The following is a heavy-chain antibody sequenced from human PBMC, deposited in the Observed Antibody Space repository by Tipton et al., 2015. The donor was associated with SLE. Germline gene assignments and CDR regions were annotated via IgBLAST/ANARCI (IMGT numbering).Heavy chain of an antibody. V-gene: IGHV3-15*01. J-gene: IGHJ3*02. CDR3: TTGIVWDAFDI. CDR2: IKSKTDGGTT. CDR1: GFTFSNAW. D-gene: IGHD3-22*01. Sequence: SLRLSCAASGFTFSNAWMSWVRQAPGKGLEWVGRIKSKTDGGTTDYAAPVKGRFTISRDDSKNTLYLQMNSLKTEDTAVYYCTTGIVWDAFDIWGQGTMVTVSS.